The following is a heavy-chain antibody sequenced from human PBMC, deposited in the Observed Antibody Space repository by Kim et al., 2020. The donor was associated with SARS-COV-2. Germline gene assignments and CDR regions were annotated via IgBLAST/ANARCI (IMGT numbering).Heavy chain of an antibody. V-gene: IGHV3-21*01. D-gene: IGHD2-2*01. CDR2: IGGASNYI. Sequence: GGSLRLSCAASGFDFGTHSMNWVRQAPGKGLEWVSSIGGASNYIYYADSVKGRFTISRDNAKNSLYLQMNSLRAEDTAVYYCARGGYCSSTSCYFYYYALDVWGRETRVTVSS. CDR3: ARGGYCSSTSCYFYYYALDV. J-gene: IGHJ6*02. CDR1: GFDFGTHS.